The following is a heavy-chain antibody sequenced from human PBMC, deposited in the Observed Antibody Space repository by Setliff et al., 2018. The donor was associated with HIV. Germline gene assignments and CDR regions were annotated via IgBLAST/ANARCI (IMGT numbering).Heavy chain of an antibody. CDR2: IKQDGSEI. D-gene: IGHD2-15*01. CDR3: ARDYCSGGTCYSDLYYFDL. Sequence: GSLRLSCAASGFTLNRYWMSWVRQAPGKGLEWVANIKQDGSEIHYVDSVKGRFTISRDNAKNSLSLQMNSLSAEDTAVYYCARDYCSGGTCYSDLYYFDLWGRGTLVTVSS. CDR1: GFTLNRYW. J-gene: IGHJ4*02. V-gene: IGHV3-7*01.